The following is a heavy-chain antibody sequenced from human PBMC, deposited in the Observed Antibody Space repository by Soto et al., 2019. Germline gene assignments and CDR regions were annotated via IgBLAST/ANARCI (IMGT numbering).Heavy chain of an antibody. D-gene: IGHD1-7*01. Sequence: GESLKISCAASGFTFSSYAMSWVRQAPGKGLEWVSAISGSGGSTYYADSVKGRFTISRDNSKNTLYLQMNSLRAEDTAVYYCAKDNWNYEVGWFDPWGQGTLVTVSS. J-gene: IGHJ5*02. CDR3: AKDNWNYEVGWFDP. CDR2: ISGSGGST. CDR1: GFTFSSYA. V-gene: IGHV3-23*01.